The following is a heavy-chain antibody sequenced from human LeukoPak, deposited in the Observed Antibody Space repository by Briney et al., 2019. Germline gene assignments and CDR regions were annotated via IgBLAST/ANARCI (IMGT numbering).Heavy chain of an antibody. J-gene: IGHJ4*02. Sequence: LQTLSPTFAVSGGSISSGGYSWGWIRQPPGKGLGWIGYIYHSGSTYYNPSLKSRVTISVDRSKNQFSLKLSSVTAADTAVYYCASSSCGGDCYRFDYWGQGTLVTVSS. CDR1: GGSISSGGYS. V-gene: IGHV4-30-2*01. D-gene: IGHD2-21*02. CDR2: IYHSGST. CDR3: ASSSCGGDCYRFDY.